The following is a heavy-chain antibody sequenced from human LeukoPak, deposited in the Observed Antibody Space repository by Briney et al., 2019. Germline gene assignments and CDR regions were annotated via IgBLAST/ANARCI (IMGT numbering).Heavy chain of an antibody. V-gene: IGHV3-49*03. D-gene: IGHD3-22*01. CDR1: GFTFGDYA. J-gene: IGHJ4*02. CDR2: IRSKAYGGTT. Sequence: GGSLRLSCTASGFTFGDYAMSWFRQAPGKGLEWVGFIRSKAYGGTTEYAASVKGRFTISRDDSKSIAYLQMNSLKTEDTAVYYCTRGITMIVVVIPDYWGQGTLVTVSS. CDR3: TRGITMIVVVIPDY.